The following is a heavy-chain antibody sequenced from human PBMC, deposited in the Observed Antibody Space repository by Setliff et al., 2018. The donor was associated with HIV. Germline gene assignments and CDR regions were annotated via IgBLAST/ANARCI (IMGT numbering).Heavy chain of an antibody. CDR1: GFPISDNY. CDR3: TSLYCSGGSCYIDY. CDR2: SYSGGTT. V-gene: IGHV3-53*01. J-gene: IGHJ4*02. Sequence: GGSLRLSCKVSGFPISDNYMSWVRQAPGKGLEWVSISYSGGTTYYSDSVKGRLTMSRDNSRNTVYLQVNGLRGEDTAVYYCTSLYCSGGSCYIDYWGPGTLVTVSS. D-gene: IGHD2-15*01.